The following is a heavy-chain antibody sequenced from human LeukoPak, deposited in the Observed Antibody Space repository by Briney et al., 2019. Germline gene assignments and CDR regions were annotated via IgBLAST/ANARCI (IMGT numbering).Heavy chain of an antibody. J-gene: IGHJ3*01. V-gene: IGHV3-21*01. D-gene: IGHD4/OR15-4a*01. CDR2: ISSGSSYI. CDR3: EKDQGLNHGFDG. Sequence: GGSLRLSCAASGFTFSSYSMNWVRQAPGKGLEWVSSISSGSSYIYYADSVKGRFSISRDNAKNSLYLQMNTLGGEDTAVYYCEKDQGLNHGFDGWGQGTMVTVSS. CDR1: GFTFSSYS.